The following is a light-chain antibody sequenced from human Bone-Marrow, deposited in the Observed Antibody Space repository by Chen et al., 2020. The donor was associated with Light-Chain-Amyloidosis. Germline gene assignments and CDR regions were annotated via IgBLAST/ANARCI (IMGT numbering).Light chain of an antibody. V-gene: IGLV3-21*02. Sequence: SYVLTQPSSVSVAPGQTATIACGGNNIGSTSVHWYQQTPGQAPLLVVYDDSDRPSGIPERLSGYNAGNTATLIISRVEAGDEADYSCQVWDRSSDRPVFGGGTKLTVL. CDR1: NIGSTS. J-gene: IGLJ3*02. CDR3: QVWDRSSDRPV. CDR2: DDS.